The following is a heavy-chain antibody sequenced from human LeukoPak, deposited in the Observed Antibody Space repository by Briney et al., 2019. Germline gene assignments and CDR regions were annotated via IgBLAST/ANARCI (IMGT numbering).Heavy chain of an antibody. J-gene: IGHJ6*02. CDR2: INPNSGGT. CDR3: ARDPITIFGVVWGIHIPLPGMDV. CDR1: GYTFTGYY. D-gene: IGHD3-3*01. V-gene: IGHV1-2*06. Sequence: ASVNVSCKASGYTFTGYYMHWVRQAPEQGLEWMGRINPNSGGTNYAQKFQGRVTMTRDTSISTAYMELSRLRSDDTAVYYCARDPITIFGVVWGIHIPLPGMDVWGQGTTVTVSS.